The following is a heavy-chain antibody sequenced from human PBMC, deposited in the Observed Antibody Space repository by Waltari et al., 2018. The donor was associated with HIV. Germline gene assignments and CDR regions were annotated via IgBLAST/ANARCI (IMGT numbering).Heavy chain of an antibody. CDR3: ARESGYQLVRWLDP. CDR1: GYMFTGHY. J-gene: IGHJ5*02. CDR2: INPISGGT. D-gene: IGHD2-2*01. V-gene: IGHV1-2*02. Sequence: QVHLVQSGPEVKKPGASMTVSCKASGYMFTGHYMHWLRQAPGQGLEWLGWINPISGGTNYAQTLQGRVTMTRDASINTVYMEVKSLRYDDTAMYYCARESGYQLVRWLDPWGQGTRVTVSS.